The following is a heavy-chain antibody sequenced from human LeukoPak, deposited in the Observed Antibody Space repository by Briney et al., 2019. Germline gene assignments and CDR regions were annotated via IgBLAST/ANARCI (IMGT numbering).Heavy chain of an antibody. Sequence: ASVKVSCKASGYTFTGYYIHWVRQAPGQGLEWMGWVNPNSGGTNYAQKFQGRVTMTRNTSISTAYMELSSLRSEDTAVYYCARGLGVRYFDWLLAHDAFDIWGQGTMVTVSS. V-gene: IGHV1-2*02. D-gene: IGHD3-9*01. CDR3: ARGLGVRYFDWLLAHDAFDI. CDR1: GYTFTGYY. J-gene: IGHJ3*02. CDR2: VNPNSGGT.